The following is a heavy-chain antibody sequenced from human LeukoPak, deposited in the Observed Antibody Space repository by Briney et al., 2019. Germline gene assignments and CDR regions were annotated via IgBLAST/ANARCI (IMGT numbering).Heavy chain of an antibody. J-gene: IGHJ4*02. CDR1: GGSISSSNYY. CDR3: AKHYMGSSYNRGLDY. D-gene: IGHD3-10*01. V-gene: IGHV4-39*01. Sequence: SETLSLTCSVSGGSISSSNYYWGWIRQPPGKGLEWIGSIYYSGYTYYNPSLESRVTISVDTSKNQFSLKLSSVTAADTSVYYCAKHYMGSSYNRGLDYWGQGTLVTVSS. CDR2: IYYSGYT.